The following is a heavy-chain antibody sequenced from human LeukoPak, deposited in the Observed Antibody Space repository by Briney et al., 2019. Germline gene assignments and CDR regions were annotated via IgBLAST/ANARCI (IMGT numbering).Heavy chain of an antibody. CDR3: ARVVRYSSGPLTDLLPYYFDY. CDR1: GYTFTSYA. J-gene: IGHJ4*02. Sequence: ASVKVSCKASGYTFTSYAMHWVRQAPGQRLEWMGWINAGNGNTKYSQEFQGRVTVTRDTSASAVYMELSSLRSDDMAVYYCARVVRYSSGPLTDLLPYYFDYWGQGTLVTVSS. CDR2: INAGNGNT. V-gene: IGHV1-3*03. D-gene: IGHD6-19*01.